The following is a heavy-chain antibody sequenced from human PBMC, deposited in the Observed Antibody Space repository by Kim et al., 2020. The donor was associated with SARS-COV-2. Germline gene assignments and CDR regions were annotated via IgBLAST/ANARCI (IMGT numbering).Heavy chain of an antibody. D-gene: IGHD5-18*01. V-gene: IGHV5-51*01. CDR1: GYSFSSYW. J-gene: IGHJ6*02. CDR3: ARHSSGYSYGYDDYYYGMDV. Sequence: GESLKISCKGSGYSFSSYWIGWVRQMPGKGLEWMGIIYPGDSDTRYSPSFQGQVTISADKSISTAYLQWSSLKASDTAMYYCARHSSGYSYGYDDYYYGMDVWGQGTTVTVSS. CDR2: IYPGDSDT.